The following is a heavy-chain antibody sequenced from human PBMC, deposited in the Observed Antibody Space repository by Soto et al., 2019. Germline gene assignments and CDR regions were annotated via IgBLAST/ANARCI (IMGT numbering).Heavy chain of an antibody. J-gene: IGHJ4*02. D-gene: IGHD6-13*01. V-gene: IGHV1-2*04. CDR3: AKDDAGHPDF. CDR2: INPNSGVA. Sequence: ASVKVSCKASGFTFTVYYMHWVRQAPGQGLEWIGWINPNSGVANYAQKFHDWVTITRDTSITTAYMELSGLKSDDTAVYFCAKDDAGHPDFWGQGTLVTVSS. CDR1: GFTFTVYY.